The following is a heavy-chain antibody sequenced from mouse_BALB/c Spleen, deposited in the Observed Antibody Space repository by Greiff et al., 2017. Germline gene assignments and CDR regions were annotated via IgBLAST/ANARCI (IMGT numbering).Heavy chain of an antibody. V-gene: IGHV1S81*02. CDR1: GYTFTSYW. D-gene: IGHD4-1*01. Sequence: VQLQQPGAELVKPGASVKLSCKASGYTFTSYWMHWVKQRPGQGLEWIGEINPSNGRTNYNEKFKSKATLTVDKSSSTAYMQLSSLTSEDSAVYYCARWDAPFAYWGQGTLVTVSA. CDR2: INPSNGRT. J-gene: IGHJ3*01. CDR3: ARWDAPFAY.